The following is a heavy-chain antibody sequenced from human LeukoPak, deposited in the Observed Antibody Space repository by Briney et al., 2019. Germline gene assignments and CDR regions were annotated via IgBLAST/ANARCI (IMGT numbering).Heavy chain of an antibody. D-gene: IGHD3-22*01. CDR2: INPNSGGT. V-gene: IGHV1-2*02. Sequence: ASVKVSCKPSGYTFTGYYIHWVRQAPGQGLEWMGWINPNSGGTSCAQKFQGRVTMTRDTSISTAYMELSRLRSDDTAVYYCARDPTEISRSYYYDSSSLGAFDIWGQGTWSPFLQ. CDR3: ARDPTEISRSYYYDSSSLGAFDI. J-gene: IGHJ3*02. CDR1: GYTFTGYY.